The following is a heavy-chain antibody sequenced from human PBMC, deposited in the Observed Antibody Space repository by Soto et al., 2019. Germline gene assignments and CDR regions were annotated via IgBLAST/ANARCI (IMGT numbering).Heavy chain of an antibody. J-gene: IGHJ5*02. V-gene: IGHV4-30-2*01. CDR2: ISHTGST. CDR1: GGSITSGNSYS. D-gene: IGHD3-16*01. Sequence: QLQLQESGSRLVKPSQTLSLTCAVSGGSITSGNSYSWSWIRQPPGKGLEWIGSISHTGSTSYNPPLKGRVTMSVDKSKNHFSLKLSSVTAADMAVYYCARAVAPYLGTWFDPWGQGTLVIVSS. CDR3: ARAVAPYLGTWFDP.